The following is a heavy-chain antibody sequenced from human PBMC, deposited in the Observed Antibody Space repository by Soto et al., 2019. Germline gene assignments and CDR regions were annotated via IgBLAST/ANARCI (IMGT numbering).Heavy chain of an antibody. V-gene: IGHV6-1*01. CDR2: TYYRSKWYN. CDR3: ARDWSGYSYGYNYYYGLDV. J-gene: IGHJ6*01. CDR1: GDSVSSNSAA. D-gene: IGHD5-18*01. Sequence: SQTLSLTCAISGDSVSSNSAAWNWIRQSPSRGLEWLGRTYYRSKWYNDYAVSVKSRITINPDTSKNQFSLQLNSVTPEDTAVYYCARDWSGYSYGYNYYYGLDVWGQGTTVTVSS.